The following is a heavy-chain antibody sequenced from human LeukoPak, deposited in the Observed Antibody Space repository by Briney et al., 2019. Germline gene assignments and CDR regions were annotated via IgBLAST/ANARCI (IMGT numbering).Heavy chain of an antibody. D-gene: IGHD2-15*01. CDR3: ARVRGYCSGGSCYRDLAFDI. CDR1: GFTFSSYW. J-gene: IGHJ3*02. CDR2: INSDGSST. V-gene: IGHV3-74*01. Sequence: PGGSLRLSCAASGFTFSSYWMHWVRQAPGKGLVWVSRINSDGSSTSYADSVKGRFTISRDNAKNTLYLQMNSLRVEDTAVYYCARVRGYCSGGSCYRDLAFDIWGQGTMVTVSS.